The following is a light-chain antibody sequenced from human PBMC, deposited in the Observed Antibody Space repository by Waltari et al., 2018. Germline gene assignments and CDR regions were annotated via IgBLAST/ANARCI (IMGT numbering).Light chain of an antibody. Sequence: EIVLTQSPGTLSLSPGGRATLSCRASQSISRFLAWYTQEPGRAPRLLIYAASTRATGIPDRFSGSGSGTDFSLTISGLEPEDFAVYYCQHHLRLPATFGQGTKVEIK. J-gene: IGKJ1*01. CDR3: QHHLRLPAT. V-gene: IGKV3-20*01. CDR1: QSISRF. CDR2: AAS.